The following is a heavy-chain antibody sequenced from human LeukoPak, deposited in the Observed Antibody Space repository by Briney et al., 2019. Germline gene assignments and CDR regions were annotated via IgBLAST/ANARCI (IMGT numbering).Heavy chain of an antibody. J-gene: IGHJ4*02. D-gene: IGHD3-22*01. V-gene: IGHV4-59*08. Sequence: SETLSLTCTVSGGSISTYYWSWIRQPPGKGLEWIGYIYYSGSTHYNPSLKSRVTISVDTSKNQFSLKLSSVTAADTAVYYCARRVDYYDTGDYFDYWGQGTLVTVSS. CDR2: IYYSGST. CDR3: ARRVDYYDTGDYFDY. CDR1: GGSISTYY.